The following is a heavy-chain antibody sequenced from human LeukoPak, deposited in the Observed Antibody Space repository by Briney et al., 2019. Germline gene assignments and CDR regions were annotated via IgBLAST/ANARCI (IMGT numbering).Heavy chain of an antibody. CDR1: GFTLSSYW. CDR2: IKQDGSEK. D-gene: IGHD2-15*01. Sequence: GGSLRLSCAASGFTLSSYWMTWVRQAPGKGLEWVANIKQDGSEKYYVDSVKGRFTISRDNAENSLYLQMNSLRAEDTAVYYCARDGGTAGEFDYWGQGTLVTVSS. V-gene: IGHV3-7*05. J-gene: IGHJ4*02. CDR3: ARDGGTAGEFDY.